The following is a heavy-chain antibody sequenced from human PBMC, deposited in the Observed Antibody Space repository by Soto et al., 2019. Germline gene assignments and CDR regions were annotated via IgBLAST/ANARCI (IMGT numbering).Heavy chain of an antibody. CDR1: GYTFTSSD. V-gene: IGHV1-8*01. J-gene: IGHJ5*02. CDR3: ARGSNHCSGGSCYSDWFDP. CDR2: MNPNTGNT. D-gene: IGHD2-15*01. Sequence: QVQLVQSGAEVKKPGASVRVSCKASGYTFTSSDVYWVRQATGQGLELMGWMNPNTGNTGYAQKFQGRVTMTRNTSISTAYMEMSRLRSEDTAVYYCARGSNHCSGGSCYSDWFDPWGPGTPVTVSS.